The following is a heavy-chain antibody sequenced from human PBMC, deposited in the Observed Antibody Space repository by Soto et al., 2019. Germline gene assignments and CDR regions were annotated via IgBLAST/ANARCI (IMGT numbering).Heavy chain of an antibody. CDR2: ISGSGGDT. V-gene: IGHV3-23*01. CDR1: GFTFNNYA. CDR3: AKFGMATTKRSPPYYIDY. J-gene: IGHJ4*02. D-gene: IGHD1-1*01. Sequence: GGSLRLSCAASGFTFNNYAMSWVRQAPGKGLEWVSSISGSGGDTYYADSVKGRFTFSRDNSKNTLYLQMNSLRAEDTAVYYCAKFGMATTKRSPPYYIDYWGQGALVTVPQ.